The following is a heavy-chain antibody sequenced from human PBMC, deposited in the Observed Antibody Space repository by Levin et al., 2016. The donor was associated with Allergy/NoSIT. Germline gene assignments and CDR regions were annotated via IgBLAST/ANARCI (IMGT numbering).Heavy chain of an antibody. Sequence: GGSLRLSCAASGFTFTTYGMSWVRQAPGKGLEWISTISGGGDRMYYADSVKGRFTVSKNNSRNMVYLQMNGLRGDDTAVYYCAKGNSWYAQHFDYWGQGTLVTVS. CDR1: GFTFTTYG. CDR2: ISGGGDRM. J-gene: IGHJ4*02. D-gene: IGHD6-13*01. CDR3: AKGNSWYAQHFDY. V-gene: IGHV3-23*01.